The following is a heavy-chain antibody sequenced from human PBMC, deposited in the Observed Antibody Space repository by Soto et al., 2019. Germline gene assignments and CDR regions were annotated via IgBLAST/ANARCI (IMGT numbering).Heavy chain of an antibody. D-gene: IGHD3-10*01. CDR1: GGSVSSGGYF. CDR3: ARQGFGVLHGLADV. CDR2: ISDSGST. J-gene: IGHJ6*02. Sequence: SETLSLTCTVSGGSVSSGGYFWSWIRQPPGKGLEWIGYISDSGSTNYNPSLEGRVSISVDTSNNHFSLTLTSVTAADTAVYYCARQGFGVLHGLADVWGQGTTVTVS. V-gene: IGHV4-61*03.